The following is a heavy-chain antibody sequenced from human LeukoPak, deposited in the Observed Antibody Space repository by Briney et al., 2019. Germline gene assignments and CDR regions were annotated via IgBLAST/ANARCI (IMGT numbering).Heavy chain of an antibody. CDR3: ARSFITIFGVVHNWFDP. D-gene: IGHD3-3*01. CDR2: INHSGST. J-gene: IGHJ5*02. Sequence: SETLSLTCAVCGGSFSGYYWSWIRQPPGKGLEWIGEINHSGSTNYNPSLKSRVTISVDTSKNQFSLKLSSVTAADTAVYYCARSFITIFGVVHNWFDPWGQGTLVTVSS. V-gene: IGHV4-34*01. CDR1: GGSFSGYY.